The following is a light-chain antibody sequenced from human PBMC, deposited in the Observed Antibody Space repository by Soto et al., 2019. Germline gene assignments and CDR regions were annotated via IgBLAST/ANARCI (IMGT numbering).Light chain of an antibody. Sequence: VVTQSPGTLSLSPGERATLSCRASPGTDANYLAWYQQKPGQAPRLLIYGASSRATGIPDRFSGSGSRTDFTLTISRLEPEDFSMYYFQHYGKFPLTFGPGTRLDVK. CDR1: PGTDANY. CDR2: GAS. CDR3: QHYGKFPLT. J-gene: IGKJ3*01. V-gene: IGKV3-20*01.